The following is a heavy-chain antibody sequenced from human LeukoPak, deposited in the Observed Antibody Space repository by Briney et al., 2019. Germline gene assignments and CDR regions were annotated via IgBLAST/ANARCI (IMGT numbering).Heavy chain of an antibody. CDR1: GDSVSSNSAA. CDR3: AKIVASLVVF. CDR2: TYYRSKWYN. V-gene: IGHV6-1*01. D-gene: IGHD3-22*01. Sequence: SQTLSLTCAISGDSVSSNSAAWNWIRQSPSRGLEWLGRTYYRSKWYNDYAVSVKSRITINPDTSKNQFSLKLSSVTAADTAVYYCAKIVASLVVFWGQGTLVTVSS. J-gene: IGHJ4*02.